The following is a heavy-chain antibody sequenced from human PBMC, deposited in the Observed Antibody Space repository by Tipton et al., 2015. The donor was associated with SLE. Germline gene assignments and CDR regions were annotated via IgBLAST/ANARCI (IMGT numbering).Heavy chain of an antibody. D-gene: IGHD3-16*01. J-gene: IGHJ4*02. V-gene: IGHV4-39*01. CDR2: LSHSGDT. CDR3: ARHDYDTYCFDY. Sequence: WVRQPPGKGLEWIGSLSHSGDTYYTPSLESRATISLDTSKNQFSLKLSSMTTADTAVYFCARHDYDTYCFDYWGQGTLVTVSS.